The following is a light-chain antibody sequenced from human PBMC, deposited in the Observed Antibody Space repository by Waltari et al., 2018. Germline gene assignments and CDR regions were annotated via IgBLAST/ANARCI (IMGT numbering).Light chain of an antibody. CDR1: NSNVGINY. CDR2: RNN. V-gene: IGLV1-47*01. CDR3: AAWDVSLRGI. J-gene: IGLJ1*01. Sequence: QSVLTQPPSVSGAPGQRVTISCSGSNSNVGINYVSWFQHVPGAAPRLLIYRNNQRPSGVPDRFSGSKSGSSASLAISGLRSEDDADYDCAAWDVSLRGIFGTGTRVTVL.